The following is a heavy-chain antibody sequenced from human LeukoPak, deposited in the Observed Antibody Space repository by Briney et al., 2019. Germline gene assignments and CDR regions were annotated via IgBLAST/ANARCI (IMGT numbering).Heavy chain of an antibody. D-gene: IGHD6-19*01. V-gene: IGHV4-34*01. J-gene: IGHJ4*02. CDR3: ARGRVWYSSGRYPY. CDR1: GGSFSGYY. Sequence: SETLSLTCAVYGGSFSGYYWSWIRQPPGKGLEWIGEINHSGSTNYNPSLKSRVTISVDTSKNQFSLKLSSVTAADTAVYYCARGRVWYSSGRYPYWGQGTLVTVSS. CDR2: INHSGST.